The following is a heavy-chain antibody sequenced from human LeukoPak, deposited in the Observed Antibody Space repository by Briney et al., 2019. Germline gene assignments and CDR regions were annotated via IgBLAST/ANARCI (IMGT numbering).Heavy chain of an antibody. CDR1: GFTVSSNY. Sequence: GGSLRLSCAASGFTVSSNYMSWVRQAPGKGLEWVSAIYSGGSTYYADSVKGRFTISRDNSKNTLYLQMNSLRAEDTAVYYCARYGSGSYFHYYYGMDVWGQGTTVTVSS. V-gene: IGHV3-53*01. CDR3: ARYGSGSYFHYYYGMDV. D-gene: IGHD3-10*01. J-gene: IGHJ6*02. CDR2: IYSGGST.